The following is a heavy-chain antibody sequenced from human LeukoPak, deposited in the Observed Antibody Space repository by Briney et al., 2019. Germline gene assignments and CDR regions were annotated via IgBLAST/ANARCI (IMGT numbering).Heavy chain of an antibody. V-gene: IGHV3-74*01. Sequence: PGGSLRLSCAASGFTFSSYWMHWVRQAPGKGLVWVSRINSDGSSTSYADSVKGRFTISRDNSKNTLYLQMNSLRAEDTAVYYCARYGYSSGWYDYWGQGTLVTVSS. CDR3: ARYGYSSGWYDY. J-gene: IGHJ4*02. CDR1: GFTFSSYW. D-gene: IGHD6-19*01. CDR2: INSDGSST.